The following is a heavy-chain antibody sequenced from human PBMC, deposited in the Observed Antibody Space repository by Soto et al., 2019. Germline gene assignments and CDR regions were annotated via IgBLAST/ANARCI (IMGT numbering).Heavy chain of an antibody. J-gene: IGHJ5*02. Sequence: SETLSLTCAVHGGSFSGFYWTWIRQPPGKGLEWIGEINHSGSSNYNPPLKSRVTMSLDTSRNQFSLKVRSVTAADTAVYYCAGMAYTSGLRFDPWGPGTLVTVSS. CDR2: INHSGSS. CDR1: GGSFSGFY. V-gene: IGHV4-34*01. CDR3: AGMAYTSGLRFDP. D-gene: IGHD6-19*01.